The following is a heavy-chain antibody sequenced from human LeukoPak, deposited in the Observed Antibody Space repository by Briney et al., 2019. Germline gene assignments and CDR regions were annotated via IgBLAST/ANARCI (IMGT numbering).Heavy chain of an antibody. V-gene: IGHV1-2*02. CDR2: INPNNGDT. J-gene: IGHJ5*02. D-gene: IGHD6-13*01. CDR3: ARGSPTSSVSWAFHNWSDP. CDR1: GYTFTDYY. Sequence: GASVKVSCKASGYTFTDYYLHWVRQAPGQGLEWMGWINPNNGDTDYAQKSQGRLTMTRDKATTTEYMDLSSLTSDDTAIYYCARGSPTSSVSWAFHNWSDPWGQGTLVTVSS.